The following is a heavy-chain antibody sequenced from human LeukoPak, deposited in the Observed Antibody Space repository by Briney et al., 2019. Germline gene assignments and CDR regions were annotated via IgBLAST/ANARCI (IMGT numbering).Heavy chain of an antibody. CDR1: GYTFTSYY. CDR2: IIPIFGTA. Sequence: GASVKVSCKASGYTFTSYYIHWVRQAPGQGLEWMGGIIPIFGTANYAQKFQGRVTITADESTSTAYMELSSLRSEDTAVYYCAREGHDGGSYFDYWGQGTLVTVSS. J-gene: IGHJ4*02. CDR3: AREGHDGGSYFDY. V-gene: IGHV1-69*13. D-gene: IGHD3-10*01.